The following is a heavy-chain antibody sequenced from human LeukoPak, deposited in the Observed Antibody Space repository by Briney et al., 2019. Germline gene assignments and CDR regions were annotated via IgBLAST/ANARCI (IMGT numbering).Heavy chain of an antibody. CDR2: IYYSGST. J-gene: IGHJ3*02. Sequence: PSETLSLTCTVSGGSISSGGYYWSWIRQHPGKGLEWIGYIYYSGSTYYNPSLKSRVTISVDTSKNQFSLKLSSVTAADTAVYYCARDGTALPIGDAFDIRGQGTMVTVSS. V-gene: IGHV4-31*03. D-gene: IGHD1-1*01. CDR1: GGSISSGGYY. CDR3: ARDGTALPIGDAFDI.